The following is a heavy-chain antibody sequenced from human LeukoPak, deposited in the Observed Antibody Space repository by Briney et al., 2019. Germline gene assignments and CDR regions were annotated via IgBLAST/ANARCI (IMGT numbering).Heavy chain of an antibody. CDR3: VRNPKGDSYGMDV. J-gene: IGHJ6*02. CDR1: EFTFSNYD. CDR2: IWYDGSTK. Sequence: GGSLRLSCAASEFTFSNYDIHWVRQAPGKGLEWVAVIWYDGSTKYYADSVKGRFTISRDNSKNTVHLQINSLRAEDTAVYYCVRNPKGDSYGMDVWGQGTTVTVSS. V-gene: IGHV3-33*01.